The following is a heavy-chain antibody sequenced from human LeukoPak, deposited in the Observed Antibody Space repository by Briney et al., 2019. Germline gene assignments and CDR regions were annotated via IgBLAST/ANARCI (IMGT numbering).Heavy chain of an antibody. CDR3: ARDNSQGDSAWWFDP. Sequence: VASVKVSCKASGYTFTSYGISWVRQAPGQGLEWMGIINPSGDNTWYAQKFQGRVTMTRDMATSTDYMEVSSLKSEDTAVYYCARDNSQGDSAWWFDPWGQGTLVTVSS. CDR2: INPSGDNT. J-gene: IGHJ5*02. CDR1: GYTFTSYG. D-gene: IGHD1-26*01. V-gene: IGHV1-46*01.